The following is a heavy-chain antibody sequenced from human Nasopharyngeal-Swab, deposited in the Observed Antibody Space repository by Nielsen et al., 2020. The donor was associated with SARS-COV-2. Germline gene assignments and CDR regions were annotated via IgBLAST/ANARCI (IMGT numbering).Heavy chain of an antibody. CDR2: FDPEDGET. D-gene: IGHD6-13*01. Sequence: ASVKVACKVSGYTLTELSMHWVRQAPGKGLEWMGGFDPEDGETIYAQKFQGRVTMTEDTSTDTAYMELSSLRSEDTAVYYCAFRWWRSSWYGDYWGQGTLVTVSS. CDR3: AFRWWRSSWYGDY. V-gene: IGHV1-24*01. CDR1: GYTLTELS. J-gene: IGHJ4*02.